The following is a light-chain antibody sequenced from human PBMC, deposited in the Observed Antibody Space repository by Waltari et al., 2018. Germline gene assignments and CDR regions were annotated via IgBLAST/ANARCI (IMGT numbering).Light chain of an antibody. CDR1: SSNIGSNT. CDR2: SNN. Sequence: QSVLTQPHSASGTSGQRVTISCSGSSSNIGSNTVNWYQQLPGTAPKLLIYSNNQRPSGVPDRFSGSKSGTSASLAISGLQSEDEADYYCAAWDDSLNSNWVFGGGTKLTVL. CDR3: AAWDDSLNSNWV. J-gene: IGLJ3*02. V-gene: IGLV1-44*01.